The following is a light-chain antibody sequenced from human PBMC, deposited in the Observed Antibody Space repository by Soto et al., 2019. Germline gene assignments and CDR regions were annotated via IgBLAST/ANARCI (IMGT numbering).Light chain of an antibody. CDR3: QQYDNWPRT. J-gene: IGKJ1*01. Sequence: EIVMTQSPATLSVSPGERATLSCRASQSVSSNLVWYQQKPGQAPRLLIYGASTRATGIPARFSGSGSGTEFTLTIGSLQSEDFAVYYCQQYDNWPRTFGQGTKVEIK. CDR2: GAS. CDR1: QSVSSN. V-gene: IGKV3-15*01.